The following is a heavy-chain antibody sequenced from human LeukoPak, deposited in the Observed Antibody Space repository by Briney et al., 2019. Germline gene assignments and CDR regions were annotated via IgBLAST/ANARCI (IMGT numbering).Heavy chain of an antibody. CDR3: ARGRPHGNDY. V-gene: IGHV3-74*01. CDR1: GFTFSSYW. J-gene: IGHJ4*02. Sequence: GGSLRLSCAASGFTFSSYWMNWVRQAPGKGLVWVSRIASDGSSTTYADSVKGRFSISRDNAKNTLNLQMNSLRVEDTAVYYCARGRPHGNDYWGQGTLVTVSS. CDR2: IASDGSST. D-gene: IGHD4-23*01.